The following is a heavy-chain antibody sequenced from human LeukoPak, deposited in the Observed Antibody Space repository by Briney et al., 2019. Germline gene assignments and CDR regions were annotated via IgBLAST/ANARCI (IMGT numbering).Heavy chain of an antibody. Sequence: PGGSLRLSCAASGFTFSTYWMSWVRQAPGKGLEWVANIKQDGSEKYYVGSVKGRFTISRDNAENSLYLQMNSLRAEDTAVYYCARVRHDHDYGDYVGAFDIWGQGTMVTVSS. J-gene: IGHJ3*02. CDR3: ARVRHDHDYGDYVGAFDI. V-gene: IGHV3-7*03. CDR1: GFTFSTYW. D-gene: IGHD4-17*01. CDR2: IKQDGSEK.